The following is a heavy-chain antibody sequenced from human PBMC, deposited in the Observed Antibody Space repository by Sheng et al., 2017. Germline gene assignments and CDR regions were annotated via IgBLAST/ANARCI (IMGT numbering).Heavy chain of an antibody. Sequence: EVQLVESGGVVVQPGGSLRLSCAASGFTFDDYAMHWVRQAPGKGLEWVSLISWDGGSTYYADSVKGRFTISRDNSKNSLYLQMNSLRAEDTALYYCAKDAGYSGSSADAFDIWGQGTMVTVSS. CDR1: GFTFDDYA. CDR3: AKDAGYSGSSADAFDI. V-gene: IGHV3-43D*03. J-gene: IGHJ3*02. CDR2: ISWDGGST. D-gene: IGHD1-26*01.